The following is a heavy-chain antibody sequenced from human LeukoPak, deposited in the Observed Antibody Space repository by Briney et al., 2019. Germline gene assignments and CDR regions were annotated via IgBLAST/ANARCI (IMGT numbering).Heavy chain of an antibody. CDR2: TSVYSGNT. D-gene: IGHD3-3*01. V-gene: IGHV1-18*01. CDR1: GYIFASYG. CDR3: ARDAHDLLSGYM. J-gene: IGHJ4*02. Sequence: GASVKVSRKTSGYIFASYGISWMRQAPAQGLEWMGWTSVYSGNTYYGKKFQGRVTMTTDTSTSTGYMELRSLRSDDTAVYYCARDAHDLLSGYMWGQGTLVTVSS.